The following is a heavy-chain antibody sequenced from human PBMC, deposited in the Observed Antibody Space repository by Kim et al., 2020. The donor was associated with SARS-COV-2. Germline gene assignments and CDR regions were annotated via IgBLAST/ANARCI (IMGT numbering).Heavy chain of an antibody. CDR1: GFTFSSYD. CDR2: IGTAGDT. CDR3: ARSRYGYKTKYYYYYGMDV. V-gene: IGHV3-13*01. J-gene: IGHJ6*02. D-gene: IGHD5-18*01. Sequence: GGSLRLSCAASGFTFSSYDMHWVRQATGKGLEWVSAIGTAGDTYYPGSVKGRFTISRENAKNSLYLQMNSLRAGDTAVYYCARSRYGYKTKYYYYYGMDVWGQGTTVTVSS.